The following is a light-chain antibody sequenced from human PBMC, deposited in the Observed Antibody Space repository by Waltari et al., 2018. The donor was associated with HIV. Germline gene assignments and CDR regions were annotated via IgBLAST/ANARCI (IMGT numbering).Light chain of an antibody. CDR1: TPNIGSSN. CDR2: ADA. V-gene: IGLV1-44*01. Sequence: QSVLTHPPSASGTPGQRVTIPCSGSTPNIGSSNVNCNQQFSRPAPKLLIYADAQRPSGVPDRFSGSKSGTSASLVISGRQSEDEADYYCSTWDDRLNGVVFGGGTRLTVV. J-gene: IGLJ2*01. CDR3: STWDDRLNGVV.